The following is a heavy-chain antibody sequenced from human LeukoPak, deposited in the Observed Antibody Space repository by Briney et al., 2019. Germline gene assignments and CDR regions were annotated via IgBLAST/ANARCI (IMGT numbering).Heavy chain of an antibody. Sequence: SETLSLTCTVSGGSISSYYWTWIRQPPGKGLEWIWYVYDSGSTNYNPSLQSRVNISVDTSKSQFSLKLTSVTAADTAVYYCARRGGRGSSYWFDPWGQGTLVTVSS. D-gene: IGHD3-10*01. V-gene: IGHV4-59*08. CDR2: VYDSGST. CDR1: GGSISSYY. CDR3: ARRGGRGSSYWFDP. J-gene: IGHJ5*02.